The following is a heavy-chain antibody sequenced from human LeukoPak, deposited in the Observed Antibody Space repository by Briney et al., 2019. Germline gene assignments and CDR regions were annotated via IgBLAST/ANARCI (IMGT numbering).Heavy chain of an antibody. D-gene: IGHD6-19*01. V-gene: IGHV3-23*01. Sequence: PGGSLRLSCAASGVTFTNYAMTCVRQAPGKGLEWVSGISISGGSTDYADSVKGRFTISRDNSKNTLYLQMNSLRAEDTAVYYCAKVPAGNKVEYWGQGTLVTVSS. J-gene: IGHJ4*02. CDR1: GVTFTNYA. CDR3: AKVPAGNKVEY. CDR2: ISISGGST.